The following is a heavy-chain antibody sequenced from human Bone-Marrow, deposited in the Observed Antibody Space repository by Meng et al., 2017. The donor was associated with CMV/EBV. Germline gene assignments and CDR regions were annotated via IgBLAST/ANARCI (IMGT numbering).Heavy chain of an antibody. CDR2: TYFKSKWYD. Sequence: SQTLSLTCVISGDSVSANSAVWNWIRQSPSRGLEWLGRTYFKSKWYDYYAVSVKSQIAINPDTSKNQFSLQLNSVTPEDTAVYYCAREKAGSFDIWGQGTMVTVSS. CDR3: AREKAGSFDI. J-gene: IGHJ3*02. D-gene: IGHD3-10*01. V-gene: IGHV6-1*01. CDR1: GDSVSANSAV.